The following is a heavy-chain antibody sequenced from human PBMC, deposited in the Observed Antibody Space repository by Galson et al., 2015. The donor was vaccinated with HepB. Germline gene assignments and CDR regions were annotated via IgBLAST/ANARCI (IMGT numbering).Heavy chain of an antibody. Sequence: SNSAAWNWIRQSPSRGLEWLGRTYYRSKWYNDYAVSVKSRITINPDTSKNQFSLKLSSVTAADTAVYYCASGLGYCTGAVCRNYYYYMDVWGKGTTVTVSS. CDR3: ASGLGYCTGAVCRNYYYYMDV. V-gene: IGHV6-1*01. J-gene: IGHJ6*03. D-gene: IGHD2-8*01. CDR1: SNSAA. CDR2: TYYRSKWYN.